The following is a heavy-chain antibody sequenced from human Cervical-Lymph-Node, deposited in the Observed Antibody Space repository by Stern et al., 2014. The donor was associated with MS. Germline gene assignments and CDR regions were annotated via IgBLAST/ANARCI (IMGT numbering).Heavy chain of an antibody. V-gene: IGHV4-30-4*01. Sequence: VQLEESGPGLVKPSQTLSLSCTVSGASIRSDDYYWTWIRQTSGKGLEWIGYIHYSGNTYYSPSLRSRVTISVDTSKNQFSLKLSSVTAADTAVYYCARTDILLIDHWGQGTLVTVSS. D-gene: IGHD3-10*01. J-gene: IGHJ5*02. CDR1: GASIRSDDYY. CDR2: IHYSGNT. CDR3: ARTDILLIDH.